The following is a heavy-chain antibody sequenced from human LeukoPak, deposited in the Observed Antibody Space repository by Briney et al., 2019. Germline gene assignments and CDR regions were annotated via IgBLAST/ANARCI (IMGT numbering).Heavy chain of an antibody. CDR2: IYYSGST. J-gene: IGHJ3*02. D-gene: IGHD3-10*01. CDR3: ARKGATMVRDDAFDI. Sequence: SETLSLTCTVSGGSISSGGYYWSWIRQHPGKGLEWIGYIYYSGSTYYNPSLKSRVTISVGTSKNQFSLKLSSVTAADTAVYYCARKGATMVRDDAFDIWGQGTMVTVSS. CDR1: GGSISSGGYY. V-gene: IGHV4-31*03.